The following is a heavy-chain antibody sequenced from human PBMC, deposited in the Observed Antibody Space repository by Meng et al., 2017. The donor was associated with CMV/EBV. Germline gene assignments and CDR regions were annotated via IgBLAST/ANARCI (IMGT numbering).Heavy chain of an antibody. CDR3: ARDPAWSVITPRRGFDY. CDR2: ISAYNGNT. V-gene: IGHV1-18*01. Sequence: HVRLGASGAEVTKTGASVQVSCKASGYTFTSYGISWVRQAPGQGIEWMGWISAYNGNTNYAKKLQGRVTMTTDTSTSKGYMELRSLRSDDTAVYYCARDPAWSVITPRRGFDYWGQGTLVTVSS. J-gene: IGHJ4*02. D-gene: IGHD2-15*01. CDR1: GYTFTSYG.